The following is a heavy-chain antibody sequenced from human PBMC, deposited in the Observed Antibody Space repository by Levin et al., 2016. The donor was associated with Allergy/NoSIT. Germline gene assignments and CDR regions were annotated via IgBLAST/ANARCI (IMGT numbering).Heavy chain of an antibody. D-gene: IGHD3-10*01. CDR3: VKDPARATAGSHLYFDF. CDR2: ISYAGNSQ. V-gene: IGHV3-30*18. Sequence: GGSLRLSCAASGFIFSDFGMHWVRQAPGRGLEWVAVISYAGNSQLYADSVKGRFTISRDNSKNALYLQMDSLRAEDTAVYYCVKDPARATAGSHLYFDFWGRGTLVTVSS. J-gene: IGHJ2*01. CDR1: GFIFSDFG.